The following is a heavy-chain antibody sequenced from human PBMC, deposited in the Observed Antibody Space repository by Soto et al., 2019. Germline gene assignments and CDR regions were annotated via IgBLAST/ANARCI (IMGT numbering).Heavy chain of an antibody. CDR1: GGTFSSYA. CDR3: ATFYTVRGVIMYYFDY. J-gene: IGHJ4*02. Sequence: QVQLVQSGAEVKKPGSSVKVSCKASGGTFSSYAISWVRQAPGQGLEWMGGIIPIFGTANYAQKFQGRVTITADESTSTAYMELSSLRADDTAGYYCATFYTVRGVIMYYFDYWGQGTLVTVSS. CDR2: IIPIFGTA. V-gene: IGHV1-69*01. D-gene: IGHD3-10*01.